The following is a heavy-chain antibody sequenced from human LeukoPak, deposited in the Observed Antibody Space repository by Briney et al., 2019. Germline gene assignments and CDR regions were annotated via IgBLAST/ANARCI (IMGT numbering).Heavy chain of an antibody. CDR2: ISPSGGST. V-gene: IGHV1-46*01. CDR3: ARTSGYKMDV. D-gene: IGHD3-3*01. CDR1: GYTFTGYW. Sequence: ASVKVSCKAFGYTFTGYWMHWVRQAPGQGPEWMGVISPSGGSTIYAQKFKGRVTLTRDMSTSTVYMELSSLRSEDTAVYYCARTSGYKMDVWGKGTTVTVSS. J-gene: IGHJ6*04.